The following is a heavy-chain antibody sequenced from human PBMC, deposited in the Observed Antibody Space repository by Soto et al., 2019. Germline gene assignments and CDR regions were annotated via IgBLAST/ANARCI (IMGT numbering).Heavy chain of an antibody. V-gene: IGHV6-1*01. CDR2: TYYRSKWYN. Sequence: SQTLSLTCAISGDSVSSNSAAWNWIRQSPSRGLEWLGRTYYRSKWYNDYAVSVKSRITINPDTSKNQFSLQLNSVTPEDTAIYYCAKVSSSWYAGFFDLWGQGTLVTVSS. D-gene: IGHD6-13*01. J-gene: IGHJ4*02. CDR3: AKVSSSWYAGFFDL. CDR1: GDSVSSNSAA.